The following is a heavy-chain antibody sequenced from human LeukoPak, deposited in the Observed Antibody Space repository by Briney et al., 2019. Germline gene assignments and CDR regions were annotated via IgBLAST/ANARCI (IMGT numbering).Heavy chain of an antibody. Sequence: SEPLSLTCALYGGSFSGYYWRWIRHPPGKGLEWIGEINHSGSTNYNPSLKSRVTISVDTSKNQFSLKLSSVTAADTAVYYCARIFWSGYLYYYYYMDIWGKGTTVTVSS. CDR2: INHSGST. D-gene: IGHD3-3*01. CDR3: ARIFWSGYLYYYYYMDI. CDR1: GGSFSGYY. J-gene: IGHJ6*03. V-gene: IGHV4-34*01.